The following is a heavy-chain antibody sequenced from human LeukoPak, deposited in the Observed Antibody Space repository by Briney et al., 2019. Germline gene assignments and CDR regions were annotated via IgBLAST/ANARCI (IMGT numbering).Heavy chain of an antibody. Sequence: ASVKVSCKVSGYTLTELSMHWVRQAPGKGLEWRGGFDPEDGETIYAQKFQGRVTMTEDTSTDTAYMELSSLRSENTAVYYCATDPYYDSSGYYLIAHWGQGTLVTVSS. D-gene: IGHD3-22*01. CDR2: FDPEDGET. J-gene: IGHJ4*02. V-gene: IGHV1-24*01. CDR1: GYTLTELS. CDR3: ATDPYYDSSGYYLIAH.